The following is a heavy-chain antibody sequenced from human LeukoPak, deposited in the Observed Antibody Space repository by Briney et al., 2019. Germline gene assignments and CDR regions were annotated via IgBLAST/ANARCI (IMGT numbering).Heavy chain of an antibody. CDR3: ARDRSSSSRPYYYYYGMDV. CDR2: ISGSGGST. CDR1: GFTFSNYA. V-gene: IGHV3-23*01. D-gene: IGHD6-6*01. Sequence: PGGSLRLSCAASGFTFSNYAMSWVRQAPGKGLEWVSAISGSGGSTYYADSVKGRFTISRDNSKNTLYLQMNSLRAEDTAVYYCARDRSSSSRPYYYYYGMDVWGQGTTVTVSS. J-gene: IGHJ6*02.